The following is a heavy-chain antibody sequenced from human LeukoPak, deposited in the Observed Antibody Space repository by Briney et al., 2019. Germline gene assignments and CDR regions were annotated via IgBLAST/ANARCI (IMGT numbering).Heavy chain of an antibody. D-gene: IGHD3-16*01. Sequence: GGSLRLSCAASGFTPSSYWMSCVRQAPGKGLEWVANIKQDGSGENMLVDMKGRFLISRESAKTSVYLQMNSLGGEDTAVYYCARMQLWGAHWGQGTLVTVSS. CDR1: GFTPSSYW. V-gene: IGHV3-7*01. CDR2: IKQDGSGE. J-gene: IGHJ4*02. CDR3: ARMQLWGAH.